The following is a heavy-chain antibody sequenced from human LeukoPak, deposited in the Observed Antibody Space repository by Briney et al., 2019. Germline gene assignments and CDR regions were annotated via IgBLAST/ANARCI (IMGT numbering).Heavy chain of an antibody. CDR3: VSTEAGPAYYFDY. J-gene: IGHJ4*02. D-gene: IGHD6-13*01. CDR1: GYTFTGYY. Sequence: ASVTVSCKASGYTFTGYYMHLVRQAPGQGLEWMGWINPNSGGTNYAQKFQVRVTMTRDTSISTAYMELSRLRSDDTAVYYCVSTEAGPAYYFDYWGQGTLVTVSS. V-gene: IGHV1-2*02. CDR2: INPNSGGT.